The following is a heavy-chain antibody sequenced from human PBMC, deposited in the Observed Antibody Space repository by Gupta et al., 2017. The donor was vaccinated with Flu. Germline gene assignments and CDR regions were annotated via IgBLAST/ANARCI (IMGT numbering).Heavy chain of an antibody. CDR1: FY. V-gene: IGHV4-39*01. J-gene: IGHJ5*02. CDR2: FYYDGST. Sequence: FYIGWVRQPPGKGLEWIGSFYYDGSTFHNPSLKSRVTMSVDTSKNQFSLKLNSVTAADTAVYYCARQAAGDAPGKYYFDPWGQGTLVTVSS. CDR3: ARQAAGDAPGKYYFDP. D-gene: IGHD1-26*01.